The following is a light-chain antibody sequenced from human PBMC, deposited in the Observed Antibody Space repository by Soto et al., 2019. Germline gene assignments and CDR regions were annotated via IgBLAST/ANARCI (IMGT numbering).Light chain of an antibody. CDR2: DAS. V-gene: IGKV3D-15*01. CDR1: QSVSSD. Sequence: EIVMTQSPATLSVSPGERLTLSCRASQSVSSDLAWYQQKPGQAPRLLIYDASTRATGIPARFSGSGSGTEFTLTISSLQSEDFALYYCQQHKYWPRTFGHGTKVQTK. J-gene: IGKJ2*02. CDR3: QQHKYWPRT.